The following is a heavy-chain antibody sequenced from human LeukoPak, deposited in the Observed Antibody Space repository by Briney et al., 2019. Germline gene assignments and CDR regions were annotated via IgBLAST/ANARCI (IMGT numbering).Heavy chain of an antibody. J-gene: IGHJ5*01. CDR1: GFTFRDYW. CDR2: IKGDGSHT. CDR3: VRDWDHFDFDS. Sequence: PGGSLRLSCAASGFTFRDYWMHWIRQAPGKGLVWVSRIKGDGSHTIYADSVKGRFTISRDNAKNTLCLQMKSLRVEDTALYYCVRDWDHFDFDSWGQGTLVTVSS. V-gene: IGHV3-74*01. D-gene: IGHD1-26*01.